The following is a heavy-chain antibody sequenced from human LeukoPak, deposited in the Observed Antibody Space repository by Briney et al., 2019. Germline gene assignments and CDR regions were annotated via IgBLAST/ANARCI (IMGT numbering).Heavy chain of an antibody. D-gene: IGHD5-18*01. Sequence: EASVKVSCKASGGTFSSYAISWVRQAPGQGLEWMGGIIPIFGTANYAQKFQGRVTITADESTSTAYMELSSLRSEDTAVYYCARAEGYGYGIDYWGQGTLVTVSS. CDR3: ARAEGYGYGIDY. CDR2: IIPIFGTA. V-gene: IGHV1-69*13. J-gene: IGHJ4*02. CDR1: GGTFSSYA.